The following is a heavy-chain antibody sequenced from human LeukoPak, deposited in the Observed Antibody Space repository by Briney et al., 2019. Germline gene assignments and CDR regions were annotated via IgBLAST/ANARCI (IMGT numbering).Heavy chain of an antibody. CDR2: ISGSGGST. CDR1: GFTFSSYA. CDR3: ASRYCSGGRCDSSYYYYYGMDV. V-gene: IGHV3-23*01. D-gene: IGHD2-15*01. J-gene: IGHJ6*02. Sequence: GGSLRLSCAASGFTFSSYAMSWVRQAPGKGLEWVSAISGSGGSTYYADSVKGRFTISRDNSKNTLYLQMNSLRAEDTAVYYCASRYCSGGRCDSSYYYYYGMDVWGQGTTVTVSS.